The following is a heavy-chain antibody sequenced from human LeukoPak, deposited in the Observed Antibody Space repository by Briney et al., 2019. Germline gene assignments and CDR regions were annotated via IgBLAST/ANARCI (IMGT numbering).Heavy chain of an antibody. CDR3: ARRGYCSSTSCYSFDY. V-gene: IGHV3-7*01. D-gene: IGHD2-2*01. CDR1: GFTFSSYW. Sequence: GGSLRLSCAASGFTFSSYWMSWVRRAPGKGLEWVANIKQDGSEKYYVDSVKGRFTISRDNAKNSLYLQMNGLRAEDTAVYYCARRGYCSSTSCYSFDYWGQGTLVTVSS. CDR2: IKQDGSEK. J-gene: IGHJ4*02.